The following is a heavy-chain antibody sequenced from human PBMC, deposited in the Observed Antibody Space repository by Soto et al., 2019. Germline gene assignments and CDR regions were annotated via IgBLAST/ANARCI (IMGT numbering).Heavy chain of an antibody. CDR3: TTGIYYDILTGYHNVAY. CDR2: IKSKTDGGTA. Sequence: GGSLRLSCVASGFNLSHPWMTWVRQAAGKGLEWVGRIKSKTDGGTADYAAPVKGRATITRDDSKNTVYLQMNSLKTEDTAVYYCTTGIYYDILTGYHNVAYWGQGALVTVSS. D-gene: IGHD3-9*01. V-gene: IGHV3-15*01. J-gene: IGHJ4*02. CDR1: GFNLSHPW.